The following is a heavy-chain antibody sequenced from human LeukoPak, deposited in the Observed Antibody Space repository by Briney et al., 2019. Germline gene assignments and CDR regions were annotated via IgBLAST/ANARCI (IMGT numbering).Heavy chain of an antibody. V-gene: IGHV3-23*01. J-gene: IGHJ6*03. CDR3: ARDRNHGYYYYYYMDV. CDR2: ISGSGGST. Sequence: PGGSLRLSCAASGFTFSSYAMSWVRQAPGKGLEWVSAISGSGGSTYYADSVKGRFTISRDNSKNTLYLQMNSLRAEDTAVYYCARDRNHGYYYYYYMDVWGKGTTVTVSS. CDR1: GFTFSSYA.